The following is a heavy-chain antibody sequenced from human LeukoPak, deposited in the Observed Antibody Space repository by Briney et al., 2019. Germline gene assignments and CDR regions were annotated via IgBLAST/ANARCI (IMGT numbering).Heavy chain of an antibody. V-gene: IGHV4-34*01. CDR3: ARGPSIQLWSDPYYYYGMDV. CDR2: INHSGST. J-gene: IGHJ6*02. Sequence: SETLSLTCAVYGGSFSGYYWSWIRQPPGKGLEWIGEINHSGSTNYNPSLKSRVTISVDTSKNQFSLKLSPVTAADTAVYYCARGPSIQLWSDPYYYYGMDVWGQGTTVTVSS. CDR1: GGSFSGYY. D-gene: IGHD5-18*01.